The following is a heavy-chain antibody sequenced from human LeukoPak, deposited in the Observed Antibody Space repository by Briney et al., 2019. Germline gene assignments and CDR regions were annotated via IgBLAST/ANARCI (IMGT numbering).Heavy chain of an antibody. CDR2: INHSGST. CDR1: GGSFSGYY. Sequence: SETLSLTCAVYGGSFSGYYWSWIRQPPGKGLEWIGEINHSGSTNYNPSLKSRVTISVDTSKNQFSLKLSSVTAADTAVYYCASHSSGYYPGGFDYWGQGTLVTVSS. CDR3: ASHSSGYYPGGFDY. V-gene: IGHV4-34*01. D-gene: IGHD3-22*01. J-gene: IGHJ4*02.